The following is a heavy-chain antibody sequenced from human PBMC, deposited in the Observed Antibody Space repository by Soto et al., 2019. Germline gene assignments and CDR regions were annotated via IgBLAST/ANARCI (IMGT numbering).Heavy chain of an antibody. Sequence: PSETLSLTCTFSGGSISSYYWSWIRQPPGKGLEWIGYIYYSGSTNYNPSLKSRVTISVDTSKNQFSLKLSSVTAADTAVYYCAREDPLSGYYHFDSWGQINRVTVST. CDR3: AREDPLSGYYHFDS. CDR2: IYYSGST. D-gene: IGHD3-3*01. J-gene: IGHJ4*02. CDR1: GGSISSYY. V-gene: IGHV4-59*01.